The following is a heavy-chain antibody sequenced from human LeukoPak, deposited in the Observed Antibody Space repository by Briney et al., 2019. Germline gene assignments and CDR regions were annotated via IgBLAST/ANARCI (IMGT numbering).Heavy chain of an antibody. J-gene: IGHJ4*02. CDR1: GYTFTSYD. V-gene: IGHV1-8*01. CDR2: MNPNSGNT. D-gene: IGHD6-19*01. Sequence: ASVRVSCKASGYTFTSYDINWVRQATGQGLEWMGWMNPNSGNTGYAQKFQGRVTMTRNTSISTAYMELSSLRSEDTAVYYCATIAVAGRGFGYWGQGTLVTVSS. CDR3: ATIAVAGRGFGY.